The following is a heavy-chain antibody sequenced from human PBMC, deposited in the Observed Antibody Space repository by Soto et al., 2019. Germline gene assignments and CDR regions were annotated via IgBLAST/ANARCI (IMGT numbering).Heavy chain of an antibody. CDR1: GYTFTSYY. Sequence: QVQLVQSGAEVKKPGASVKVSCKASGYTFTSYYMHWVRQAPGQGLEWMGIINPSGGSTSYAQKCQGRVTMTREPSTSTVYMELSSLRSEDTAVYYCANARGITIFGVVRDDAFDIWGQGTMVTVSS. J-gene: IGHJ3*02. CDR2: INPSGGST. V-gene: IGHV1-46*01. CDR3: ANARGITIFGVVRDDAFDI. D-gene: IGHD3-3*01.